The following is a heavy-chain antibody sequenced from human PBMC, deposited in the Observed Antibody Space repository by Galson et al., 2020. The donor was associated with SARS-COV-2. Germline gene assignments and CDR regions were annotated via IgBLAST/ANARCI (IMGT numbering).Heavy chain of an antibody. V-gene: IGHV1-2*02. Sequence: ASVKVSCKASGYTFTGYQIHWVRQAPGQGLEWMGWINPNSGGTNYAQKFQGRVTMTRDTSIRTAYMKLRSLRSDDTAIYFCATGLSIVATNYWGQGTLVTVSS. J-gene: IGHJ4*02. CDR1: GYTFTGYQ. CDR2: INPNSGGT. CDR3: ATGLSIVATNY. D-gene: IGHD5-12*01.